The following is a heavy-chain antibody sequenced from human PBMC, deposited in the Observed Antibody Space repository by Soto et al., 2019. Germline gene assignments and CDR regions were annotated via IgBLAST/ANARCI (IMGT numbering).Heavy chain of an antibody. CDR1: GGSISSSSYY. V-gene: IGHV4-39*01. CDR2: IYYSGST. Sequence: QLQLQESGPGLVKPSETLSLTCTVSGGSISSSSYYWGWIRQPPGKGLEWIGSIYYSGSTYYNPSLKSRVTISVDTSKNQFSLKLSSVTAADTAVYYCARHPIPTSGIAAAGIDYWGQGTLVTVSS. D-gene: IGHD6-13*01. CDR3: ARHPIPTSGIAAAGIDY. J-gene: IGHJ4*02.